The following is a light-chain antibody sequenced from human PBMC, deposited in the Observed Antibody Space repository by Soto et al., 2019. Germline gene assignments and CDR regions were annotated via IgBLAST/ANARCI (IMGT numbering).Light chain of an antibody. Sequence: AIRMTRSPSSFSASTGDRVTITCRASQGIRSYLAWYQQKPGKAPKLLIYAASTLQSEVPSRFSGSGSGTDFTLTISYLQSEDFATYYCQQYYSYPLTFGGGTKVEI. CDR2: AAS. V-gene: IGKV1-8*01. J-gene: IGKJ4*01. CDR3: QQYYSYPLT. CDR1: QGIRSY.